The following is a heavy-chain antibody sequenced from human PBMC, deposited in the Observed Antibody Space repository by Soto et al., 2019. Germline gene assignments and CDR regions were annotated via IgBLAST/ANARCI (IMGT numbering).Heavy chain of an antibody. CDR1: GYSFTIYW. CDR2: IYPGDSDT. V-gene: IGHV5-51*01. D-gene: IGHD3-22*01. CDR3: ARHGPRVYYDNSDYYYYGMDV. Sequence: HGESLKISCKGSGYSFTIYWIGWVRQMPGKGLEWMGIIYPGDSDTRYSPSFQGPVTISADKSISTAYLQWSSLKAPDTAMYYCARHGPRVYYDNSDYYYYGMDVWGPGTRVTVSS. J-gene: IGHJ6*02.